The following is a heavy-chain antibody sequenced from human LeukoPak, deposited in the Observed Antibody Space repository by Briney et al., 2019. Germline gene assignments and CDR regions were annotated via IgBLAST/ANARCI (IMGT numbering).Heavy chain of an antibody. CDR3: ARDRYCTNGVCYDMDV. CDR2: IKQDGSEK. D-gene: IGHD2-8*01. Sequence: PGRSLRLSCAASGSTFSSYEMNWVRQAPGKGLEWVANIKQDGSEKHYVDSVKGRFTISRGNAKNSLYLQMNSLRAEDTAVYYCARDRYCTNGVCYDMDVWGKGTTVTVSS. CDR1: GSTFSSYE. J-gene: IGHJ6*03. V-gene: IGHV3-7*01.